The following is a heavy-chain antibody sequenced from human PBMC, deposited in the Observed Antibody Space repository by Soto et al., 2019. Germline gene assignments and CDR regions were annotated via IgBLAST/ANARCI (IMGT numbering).Heavy chain of an antibody. D-gene: IGHD6-13*01. V-gene: IGHV1-69*01. J-gene: IGHJ6*02. Sequence: VQLVQSGAEVKKPGSSVKVSCKASGGTFSSYAISWVRQAHGQGLEWMGGIIPIFGTANYAQKFQGRVTITADESTSTAYMELSSLRSEDTAVYYCGGIAAAGSTEYYYCMDVWGQGTTVTVSS. CDR2: IIPIFGTA. CDR1: GGTFSSYA. CDR3: GGIAAAGSTEYYYCMDV.